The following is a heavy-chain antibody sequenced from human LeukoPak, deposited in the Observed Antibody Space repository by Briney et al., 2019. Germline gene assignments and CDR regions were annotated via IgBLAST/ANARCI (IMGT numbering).Heavy chain of an antibody. Sequence: GGSLRLSCAASGFTFSSYEMNWVRQAPGKGLEWVANIKQDGSEKYYVDSVKGRFTISRDNAKNSLYLQMNSLRAEDTAVYYCARDYREGPFDYWGQGTLVTVSS. CDR2: IKQDGSEK. D-gene: IGHD3-16*02. CDR1: GFTFSSYE. J-gene: IGHJ4*02. CDR3: ARDYREGPFDY. V-gene: IGHV3-7*01.